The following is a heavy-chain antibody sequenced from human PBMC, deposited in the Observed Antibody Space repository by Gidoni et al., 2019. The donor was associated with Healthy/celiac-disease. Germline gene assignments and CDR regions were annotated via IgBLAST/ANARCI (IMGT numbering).Heavy chain of an antibody. J-gene: IGHJ4*02. CDR2: IIPIFGTA. CDR1: GGTFSSYA. Sequence: QVQLVQSGAEVKKPGSSMKVSCKASGGTFSSYAISWVRQAPGQGLEWMGGIIPIFGTANYAQKFQGRVTITADESTSTAYMELSSLRSEDTAVYYCARDKEEYCSSTSCYTLGYWGQGTLVTVSS. V-gene: IGHV1-69*01. D-gene: IGHD2-2*02. CDR3: ARDKEEYCSSTSCYTLGY.